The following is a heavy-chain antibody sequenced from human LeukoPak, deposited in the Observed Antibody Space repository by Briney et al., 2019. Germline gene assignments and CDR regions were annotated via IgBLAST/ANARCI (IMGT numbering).Heavy chain of an antibody. D-gene: IGHD6-19*01. J-gene: IGHJ4*02. CDR3: VKEGYSSGWYEDY. CDR1: GFTFSTYG. Sequence: PGGSLRLSCAAAGFTFSTYGIHWVRQAPGMGLEWVAFIRYDGSNKYYADSVKGRFTISRDNFMNTVYLQMNSLRPEDTAVYYCVKEGYSSGWYEDYWGQGTLVTVSS. CDR2: IRYDGSNK. V-gene: IGHV3-30*02.